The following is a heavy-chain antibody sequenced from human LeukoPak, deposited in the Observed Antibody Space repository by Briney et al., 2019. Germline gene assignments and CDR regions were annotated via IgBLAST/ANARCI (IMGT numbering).Heavy chain of an antibody. CDR1: GGSISSSSYY. CDR3: ARTGTGYYFDC. J-gene: IGHJ4*02. D-gene: IGHD3/OR15-3a*01. Sequence: SETLSLTCTVSGGSISSSSYYWGWIRQPPGKGLEWIGSIYYSGSTYYNPSLKSRVTMSVDTSKNQFSLNLNSVTAADTAVYYCARTGTGYYFDCWGQGTLVTVSS. V-gene: IGHV4-39*07. CDR2: IYYSGST.